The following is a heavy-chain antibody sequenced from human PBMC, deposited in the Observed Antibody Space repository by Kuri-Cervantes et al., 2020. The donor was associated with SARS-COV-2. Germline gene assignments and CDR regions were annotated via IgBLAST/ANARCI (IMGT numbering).Heavy chain of an antibody. J-gene: IGHJ4*02. CDR2: INPKSGGT. CDR1: GYPFTSYG. Sequence: ASVKVSCKASGYPFTSYGISWVRQAPGQGLEWMGWINPKSGGTNYAQKFQGRVTMTRDTSISTAYMELSRLRSDDTAVYYCARDQGDNTVTTHWGQGTLVTVSS. CDR3: ARDQGDNTVTTH. V-gene: IGHV1-2*02. D-gene: IGHD4-17*01.